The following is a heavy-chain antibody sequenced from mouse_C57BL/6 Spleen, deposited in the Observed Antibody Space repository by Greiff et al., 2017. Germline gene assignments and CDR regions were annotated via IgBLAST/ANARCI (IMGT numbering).Heavy chain of an antibody. CDR2: ISNLAYSI. D-gene: IGHD2-4*01. CDR1: GFTFSDYG. J-gene: IGHJ2*01. CDR3: ARHDYDRNYFDY. V-gene: IGHV5-15*01. Sequence: EVKLVESGGGLVQPGGSLKLSCAASGFTFSDYGMAWVRQVPRKGPEWVAFISNLAYSIYYADAVTGRFTISRENAKNTLYLEMSSLRSEDTAMYYCARHDYDRNYFDYWDQGTTLTVSS.